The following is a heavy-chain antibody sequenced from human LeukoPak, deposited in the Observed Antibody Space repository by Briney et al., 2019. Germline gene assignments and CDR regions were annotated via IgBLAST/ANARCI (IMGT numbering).Heavy chain of an antibody. Sequence: SETLSLTCTVSGGSISSSSYYWGWIRQPPGKGLEWIGSIYYSGSTYYNPSLKSRVTISVDTSKNQFSLKLSSVTAADTAVYYCARVGLRYSGSYYWFDPWGQGTLVTVSS. CDR3: ARVGLRYSGSYYWFDP. CDR2: IYYSGST. D-gene: IGHD1-26*01. J-gene: IGHJ5*02. V-gene: IGHV4-39*07. CDR1: GGSISSSSYY.